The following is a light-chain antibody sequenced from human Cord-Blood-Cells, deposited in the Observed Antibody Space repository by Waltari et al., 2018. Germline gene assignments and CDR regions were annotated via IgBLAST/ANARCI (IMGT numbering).Light chain of an antibody. CDR1: SSDVGGYNY. CDR2: DVS. CDR3: SSYTSSSTPYV. Sequence: QSALTQPASVSGSPGQSITTSCTGTSSDVGGYNYVSWYQQPPGKAPKLMIYDVSNRPSGVSNRFSGSKSGNTASLTISGLQAEDEADYYCSSYTSSSTPYVFGTGTKVTVL. J-gene: IGLJ1*01. V-gene: IGLV2-14*01.